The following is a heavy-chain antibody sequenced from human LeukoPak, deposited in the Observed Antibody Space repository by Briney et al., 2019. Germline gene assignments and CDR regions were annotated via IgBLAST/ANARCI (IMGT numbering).Heavy chain of an antibody. CDR2: ISSSSSTI. D-gene: IGHD3-10*01. J-gene: IGHJ3*02. V-gene: IGHV3-48*04. CDR3: ARAQGVLLWFGDGRSWAFDI. Sequence: GGSLRLSCAASGFTFSSYSMNWVRQAPGKGLEWVSYISSSSSTIYYADSVKGRFTISRDNAKNSLYLQMNSLRAEDTAVYYCARAQGVLLWFGDGRSWAFDIWGQGTMVTVSS. CDR1: GFTFSSYS.